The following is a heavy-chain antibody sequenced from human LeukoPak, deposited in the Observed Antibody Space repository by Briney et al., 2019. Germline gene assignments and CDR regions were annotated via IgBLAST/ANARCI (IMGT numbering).Heavy chain of an antibody. Sequence: ASVKVSCKVSGFTFTSSAAQWVRQARGQRLEWIGWIVLGSGNTNYAQKFQERLTITRDMSTTTAYMELSSLTSEDTAVYFWAVDQGRPAGDAFDYWGQGTLVTVSS. CDR1: GFTFTSSA. V-gene: IGHV1-58*01. CDR3: AVDQGRPAGDAFDY. D-gene: IGHD2-2*01. J-gene: IGHJ4*02. CDR2: IVLGSGNT.